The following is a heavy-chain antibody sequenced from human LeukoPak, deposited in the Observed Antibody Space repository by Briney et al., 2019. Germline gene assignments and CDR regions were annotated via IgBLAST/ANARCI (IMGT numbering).Heavy chain of an antibody. Sequence: GGSLRLSCAASGFTLSSYGMGWVRQAPGKGLEWVSVISGSGGSIYYADSVKGRFTISRDNSKNTLYLQMNSLRVEDTAIYYCAREAFYKSGWYPLFGHWGQGTLVTVSS. D-gene: IGHD6-19*01. CDR2: ISGSGGSI. CDR1: GFTLSSYG. V-gene: IGHV3-23*01. CDR3: AREAFYKSGWYPLFGH. J-gene: IGHJ4*02.